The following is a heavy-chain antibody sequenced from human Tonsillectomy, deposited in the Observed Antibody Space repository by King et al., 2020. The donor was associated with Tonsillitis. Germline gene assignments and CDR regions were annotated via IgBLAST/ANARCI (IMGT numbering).Heavy chain of an antibody. J-gene: IGHJ4*02. D-gene: IGHD3-22*01. V-gene: IGHV3-21*01. Sequence: VQLVESGGGLVKPGGSLRLSCAASGFTFSSYSMNWVRQAPGKGLEWVSSISSSSSYIYNADSVKGRFTISRDNAKNSLYLQMNSLRAEDTAVYYYARGPYYYDSSGYYGDYWGQGTLVTVSS. CDR1: GFTFSSYS. CDR2: ISSSSSYI. CDR3: ARGPYYYDSSGYYGDY.